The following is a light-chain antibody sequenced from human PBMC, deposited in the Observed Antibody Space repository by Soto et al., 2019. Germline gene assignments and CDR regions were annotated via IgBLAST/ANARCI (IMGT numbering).Light chain of an antibody. Sequence: EIVLTQSPATLSLSPGERATLSCRAVQSVSSNYLAWYQQKPGQAPRLLIYGTSTRATGVPARFSGSGSGTEFTLTISNLQSEDFAVYYCQQYNDWPPLTFGGGTKVDIK. CDR3: QQYNDWPPLT. CDR1: QSVSSN. CDR2: GTS. V-gene: IGKV3-15*01. J-gene: IGKJ4*01.